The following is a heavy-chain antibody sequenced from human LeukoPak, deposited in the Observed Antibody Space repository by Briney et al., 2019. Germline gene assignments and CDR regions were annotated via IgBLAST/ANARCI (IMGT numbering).Heavy chain of an antibody. CDR3: ARHAYSYTPWFAP. J-gene: IGHJ5*02. CDR2: IYYSGST. D-gene: IGHD5-18*01. V-gene: IGHV4-59*08. Sequence: SETLSLTRTLASGSISSYFCSSIRQPPRKGLEWMGYIYYSGSTNYNPSLKSRVTISVDTSKNQFSLKLSSVTAADTAVYYCARHAYSYTPWFAPWGQGTLVTVSS. CDR1: SGSISSYF.